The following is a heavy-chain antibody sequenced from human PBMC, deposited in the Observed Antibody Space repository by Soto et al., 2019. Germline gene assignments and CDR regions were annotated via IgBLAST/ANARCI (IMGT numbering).Heavy chain of an antibody. D-gene: IGHD4-4*01. J-gene: IGHJ4*02. CDR3: ASDPLQMDY. V-gene: IGHV4-30-2*01. CDR1: GGSTSSGGYS. Sequence: QLQLQESGSGLVKPSQTLSLTCAVSGGSTSSGGYSWSWIRQRPGKGLEWIGYIYHSGSTYYNPSLKSRVTISVDRSKNQFSLKLSSVTAADTAVYYCASDPLQMDYWGQGTLVTVSS. CDR2: IYHSGST.